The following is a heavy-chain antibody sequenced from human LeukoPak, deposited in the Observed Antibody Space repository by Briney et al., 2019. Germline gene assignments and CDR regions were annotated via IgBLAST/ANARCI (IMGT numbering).Heavy chain of an antibody. CDR2: INPNSGGT. J-gene: IGHJ5*02. D-gene: IGHD5-18*01. Sequence: GASVKVSCKASGYTXTGYYMHWVRQAPGQGLEWMGWINPNSGGTNYAQKFQGRVTMTRDTSISTAYMELSRLRSDDTAVYYCARVRGYSYGYWFDPWGQGTLVTVSS. V-gene: IGHV1-2*02. CDR3: ARVRGYSYGYWFDP. CDR1: GYTXTGYY.